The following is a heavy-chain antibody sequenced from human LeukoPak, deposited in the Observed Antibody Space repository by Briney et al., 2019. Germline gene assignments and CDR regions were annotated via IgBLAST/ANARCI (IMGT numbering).Heavy chain of an antibody. V-gene: IGHV3-30*04. J-gene: IGHJ4*02. CDR1: GFTFSSYA. Sequence: GGSLRLSCAASGFTFSSYAMHWVRQAPGKGLEWVAVISFDGSNKYYADSVKGRFTISRDNSKNTLYLQMNSLRAEDTAVYYGARDAEYFDYWGQGTLVTVSS. CDR2: ISFDGSNK. CDR3: ARDAEYFDY.